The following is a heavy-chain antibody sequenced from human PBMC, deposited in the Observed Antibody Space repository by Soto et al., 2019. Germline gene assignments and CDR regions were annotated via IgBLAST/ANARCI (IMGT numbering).Heavy chain of an antibody. D-gene: IGHD2-15*01. CDR3: ARDMGYCSGGSCLNWFDP. V-gene: IGHV1-2*04. CDR1: GYTFTGYY. CDR2: INPNSGGT. J-gene: IGHJ5*02. Sequence: ASVKVSCKASGYTFTGYYMHWVRQAPGQGLEWMGWINPNSGGTNYAQKFQGWVTMTRDTSISTAYMELSRLRSDDTAVYYCARDMGYCSGGSCLNWFDPWGQGTLVTSPQ.